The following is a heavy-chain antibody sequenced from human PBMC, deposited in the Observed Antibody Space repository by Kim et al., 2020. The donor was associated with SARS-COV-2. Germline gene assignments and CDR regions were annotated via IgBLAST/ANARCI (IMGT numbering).Heavy chain of an antibody. V-gene: IGHV4-34*01. CDR1: GGSFSGYY. J-gene: IGHJ2*01. D-gene: IGHD6-13*01. Sequence: SETLSLTCAVYGGSFSGYYWSWIRQPPGKGLEWIGEINHSGSTNYNPSLKSRVTISVDTSKNQFSLKLSSVTAADTAVYYCARGRYSSSWYGPHWYFDLWGRGTLVTVCS. CDR2: INHSGST. CDR3: ARGRYSSSWYGPHWYFDL.